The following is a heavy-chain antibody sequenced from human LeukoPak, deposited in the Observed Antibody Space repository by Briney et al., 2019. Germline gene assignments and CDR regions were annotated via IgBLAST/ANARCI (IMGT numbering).Heavy chain of an antibody. Sequence: SETLSLTCSVSGGSISSSSYYWNWIRQPPGKGLEWVGSIYYSGTTYYNSSLKSRVTISEDTSKSRFSLMLTSVTAADTAVYYCARQVSDYFYYYIDVWGEGTTVIVSS. CDR1: GGSISSSSYY. V-gene: IGHV4-39*01. J-gene: IGHJ6*03. CDR2: IYYSGTT. CDR3: ARQVSDYFYYYIDV.